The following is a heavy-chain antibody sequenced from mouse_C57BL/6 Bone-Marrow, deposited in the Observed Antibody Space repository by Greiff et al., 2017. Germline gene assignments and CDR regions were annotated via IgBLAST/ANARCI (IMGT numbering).Heavy chain of an antibody. V-gene: IGHV5-4*01. CDR1: GFTFSSYA. D-gene: IGHD2-4*01. J-gene: IGHJ2*01. CDR2: ISDGGSYT. CDR3: ARGYYDDYFDY. Sequence: EVQLVESGGGLVKPGGSLKLSCAASGFTFSSYAMSWVRQTPEKRLEWVATISDGGSYTYYPDNVKGRFTISRDNAKNNLYLHMSHLKSEDTAMYYCARGYYDDYFDYWGQGTTLTVSS.